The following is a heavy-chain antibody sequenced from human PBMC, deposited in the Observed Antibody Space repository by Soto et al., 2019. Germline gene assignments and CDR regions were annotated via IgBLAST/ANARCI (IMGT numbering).Heavy chain of an antibody. Sequence: HLQLQESGPGLVKASETLSLTCTVSGGSISSSSYYWSWIRQPPGKGLEWIGSIYYSGSTYYNPSLQSRVTISVDTSKNQFSLTLSSVTAADTAVYHCASSGSYHNHAVDVWGQGTTVTVSS. D-gene: IGHD1-26*01. CDR1: GGSISSSSYY. CDR2: IYYSGST. V-gene: IGHV4-39*01. J-gene: IGHJ6*02. CDR3: ASSGSYHNHAVDV.